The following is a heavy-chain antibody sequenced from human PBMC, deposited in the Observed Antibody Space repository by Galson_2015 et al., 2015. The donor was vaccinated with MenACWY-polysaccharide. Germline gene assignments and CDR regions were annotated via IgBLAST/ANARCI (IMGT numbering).Heavy chain of an antibody. Sequence: SVKVSCKASGYTFASRDINWVRQAPGQGLEWMGRMNTNTGNTGYAQNFTGRVTMTRNTSITTAYLELSGLESEDTAVYYCARGPLYGSEYMDVWGKGTLVIVSS. D-gene: IGHD3-10*01. CDR2: MNTNTGNT. V-gene: IGHV1-8*01. CDR3: ARGPLYGSEYMDV. CDR1: GYTFASRD. J-gene: IGHJ6*03.